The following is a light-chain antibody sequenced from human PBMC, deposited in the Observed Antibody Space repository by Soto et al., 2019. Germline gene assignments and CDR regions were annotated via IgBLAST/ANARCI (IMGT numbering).Light chain of an antibody. CDR1: RSNIGSNS. J-gene: IGLJ1*01. Sequence: QSVLTQPPSASGTPGQRVTISCSGSRSNIGSNSVHWYQQPPGTAPKLLIYSNNQRPSGVPDRFSGSKSGTSASLAISGLQSEDEADYYCAAWDDRLNGQVFGTGTKLTVL. CDR2: SNN. CDR3: AAWDDRLNGQV. V-gene: IGLV1-44*01.